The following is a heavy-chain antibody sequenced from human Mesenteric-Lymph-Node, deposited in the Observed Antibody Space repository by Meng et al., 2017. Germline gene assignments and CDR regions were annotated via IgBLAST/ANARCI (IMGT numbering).Heavy chain of an antibody. CDR3: ARSMDTSMINWFDP. CDR1: GGSISSSRYY. V-gene: IGHV4-39*07. Sequence: SETLSLTCTVSGGSISSSRYYWGWIRQPPGKGLEWIATISYSGSTTYYNSSLKRRVTVSVDTSKNQFSLTLSSVTAADTAIYYCARSMDTSMINWFDPWGQGTLVTVSS. D-gene: IGHD5-18*01. J-gene: IGHJ5*02. CDR2: ISYSGSTT.